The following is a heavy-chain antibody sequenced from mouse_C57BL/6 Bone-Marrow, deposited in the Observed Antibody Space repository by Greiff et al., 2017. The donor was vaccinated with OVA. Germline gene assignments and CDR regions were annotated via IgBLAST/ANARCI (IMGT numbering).Heavy chain of an antibody. J-gene: IGHJ4*01. CDR1: GYTFTDYY. CDR3: ARRKLGAMDY. Sequence: QVQLKESGAELVRPGASVKLSCKASGYTFTDYYINWVKQRPGQGLEWIARIYPGSDNTYYNEKFKGKATLTAEKSSSTAYMQLSSLTSEDSAVYFCARRKLGAMDYWGQGTSVTVSS. V-gene: IGHV1-76*01. D-gene: IGHD4-1*01. CDR2: IYPGSDNT.